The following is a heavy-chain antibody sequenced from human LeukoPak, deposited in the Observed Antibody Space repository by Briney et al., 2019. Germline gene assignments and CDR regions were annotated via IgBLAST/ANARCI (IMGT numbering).Heavy chain of an antibody. V-gene: IGHV1-2*02. D-gene: IGHD3-9*01. CDR1: GYTFTGYY. CDR3: ARARSALRYFDY. Sequence: ASVKVSCKASGYTFTGYYMHWVRQAPGQGPEWMGWINPNSGGTNYAQKFQGRVTMTRDTSISTAYMELSRLRSDDTAVYYCARARSALRYFDYWGQGTLVTVSS. J-gene: IGHJ4*02. CDR2: INPNSGGT.